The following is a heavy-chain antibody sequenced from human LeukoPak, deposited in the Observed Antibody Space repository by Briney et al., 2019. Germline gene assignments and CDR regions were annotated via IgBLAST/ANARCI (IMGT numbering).Heavy chain of an antibody. V-gene: IGHV3-23*01. Sequence: GGSLRLSCAASGFTFSSYTMSWVRQAPGKGLEWVSVIRGSGGSTYYADDADSVKGRFTISRDNSKNTLYLQMNSLRAEDTAVYYCARSLGVLSTTGCYYGMDVWGQGTTVTVSS. CDR3: ARSLGVLSTTGCYYGMDV. J-gene: IGHJ6*02. CDR2: IRGSGGST. D-gene: IGHD2/OR15-2a*01. CDR1: GFTFSSYT.